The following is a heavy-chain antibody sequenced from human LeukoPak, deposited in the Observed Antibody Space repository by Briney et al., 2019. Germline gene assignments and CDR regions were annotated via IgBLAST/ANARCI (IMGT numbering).Heavy chain of an antibody. D-gene: IGHD1-1*01. Sequence: GESLKISCQASGYSFADYWIGWVRLMPGKGLEWVGMIFPGESRITYSPSFQGQVTISADNSITTAYLQWSSLRASDTAMYYCARGPRGGNWNEALDYWGQGTLVTVSS. J-gene: IGHJ4*02. CDR2: IFPGESRI. CDR3: ARGPRGGNWNEALDY. CDR1: GYSFADYW. V-gene: IGHV5-51*01.